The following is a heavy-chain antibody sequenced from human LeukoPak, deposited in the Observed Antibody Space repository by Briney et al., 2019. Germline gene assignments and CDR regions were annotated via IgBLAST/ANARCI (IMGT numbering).Heavy chain of an antibody. D-gene: IGHD2-21*01. CDR1: GFTFSTYA. Sequence: GGSLRLSCAASGFTFSTYAMSWVRQAPGKGLEWVSTISGSGGSTYYADSVKGRFTISRDNSKNTLYLQMNNLRAGDTAVYYCAKGSHSVVAIAIGIWGQGTLVTVSS. V-gene: IGHV3-23*01. J-gene: IGHJ4*02. CDR3: AKGSHSVVAIAIGI. CDR2: ISGSGGST.